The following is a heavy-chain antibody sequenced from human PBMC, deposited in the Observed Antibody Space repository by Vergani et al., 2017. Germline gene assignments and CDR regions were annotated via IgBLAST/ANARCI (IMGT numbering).Heavy chain of an antibody. CDR2: IKSTFDRGTT. D-gene: IGHD7-27*01. V-gene: IGHV3-15*07. CDR3: TTDPQYWGVGSCYWLRDHHYYGMDV. CDR1: GFSFRNAW. Sequence: EVQLVESGGGIVKPGGSLRLSCVASGFSFRNAWMNWVRRTPGKGLEWVGRIKSTFDRGTTDYSAAVKGRFTISRDDSKNTLFLQMNGLKTEGIGVYYCTTDPQYWGVGSCYWLRDHHYYGMDVWGQGTTVTVSS. J-gene: IGHJ6*02.